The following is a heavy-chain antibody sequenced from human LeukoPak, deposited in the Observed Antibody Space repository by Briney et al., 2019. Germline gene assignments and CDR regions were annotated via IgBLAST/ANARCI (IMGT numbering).Heavy chain of an antibody. Sequence: GRSLRLSCAASGFTFSSYGMHWVRQAPGKGLEWVAVIWYDGSNKYYADSVKGRFTISRDNSKNTPYLQMNSLRAEDTAVYYCAKSLRGGSYTYFDYWGQGTLVTVSS. CDR3: AKSLRGGSYTYFDY. J-gene: IGHJ4*02. V-gene: IGHV3-33*06. D-gene: IGHD1-26*01. CDR2: IWYDGSNK. CDR1: GFTFSSYG.